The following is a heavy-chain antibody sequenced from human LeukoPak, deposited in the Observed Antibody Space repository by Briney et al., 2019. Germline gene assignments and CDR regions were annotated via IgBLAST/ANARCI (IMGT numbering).Heavy chain of an antibody. CDR1: GFTFSSGA. V-gene: IGHV3-64D*09. CDR2: ISSNGGST. J-gene: IGHJ4*02. CDR3: VNDRWGGPTATLALDY. D-gene: IGHD5-24*01. Sequence: SGGSLSLSCCASGFTFSSGAIYWLRQAPGKGLEYVSAISSNGGSTFYADSVKGRFTLSRDNSKNTLFLQMSSLRAEDTAVYYCVNDRWGGPTATLALDYWGQGTLVTVSS.